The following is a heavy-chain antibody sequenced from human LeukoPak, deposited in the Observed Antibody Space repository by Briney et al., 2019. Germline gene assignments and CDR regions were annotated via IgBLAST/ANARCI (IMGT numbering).Heavy chain of an antibody. Sequence: GESLKISCKASGYSFTSYWIGWVRQMPGKGLEWMGITDPGDSDTRYTPSFQGQVTISAAKSLSTAYLQWNSLKASDTAMYYCARQTAMGRSGDYWGQGTLVTVSS. CDR1: GYSFTSYW. J-gene: IGHJ4*02. CDR3: ARQTAMGRSGDY. V-gene: IGHV5-51*01. D-gene: IGHD5-18*01. CDR2: TDPGDSDT.